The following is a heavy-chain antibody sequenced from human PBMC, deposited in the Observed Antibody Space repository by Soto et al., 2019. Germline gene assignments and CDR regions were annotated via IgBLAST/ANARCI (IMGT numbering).Heavy chain of an antibody. D-gene: IGHD3-3*01. CDR2: IYYSGST. CDR1: GGSISSSSYY. CDR3: ARLPDLTIFGVVIKDY. J-gene: IGHJ4*02. V-gene: IGHV4-39*01. Sequence: SETLSLTCTVSGGSISSSSYYWGWIRQPPGKGLEWIGSIYYSGSTYYNPSLKSRVTISVDTSKNQFSLKLSSVTAADTAVYYCARLPDLTIFGVVIKDYWGQGTLVTVSS.